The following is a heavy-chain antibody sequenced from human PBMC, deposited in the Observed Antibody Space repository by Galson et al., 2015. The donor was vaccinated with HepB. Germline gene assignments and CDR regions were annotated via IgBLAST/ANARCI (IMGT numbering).Heavy chain of an antibody. D-gene: IGHD1-26*01. CDR3: ARDIGGRGELDAFDI. CDR2: ISSSSSYI. CDR1: GFTFSSYS. J-gene: IGHJ3*02. Sequence: SLRLSCAASGFTFSSYSMNWVRQAPGKGLEWVSSISSSSSYIYYADSVKGRFTISRDNAKNSLYLQMNSLRAEDTAVYYCARDIGGRGELDAFDIWGQGTMVTVSS. V-gene: IGHV3-21*01.